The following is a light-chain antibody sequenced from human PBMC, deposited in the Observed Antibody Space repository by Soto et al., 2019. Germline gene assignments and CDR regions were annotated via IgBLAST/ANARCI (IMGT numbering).Light chain of an antibody. V-gene: IGKV3-20*01. CDR2: GTS. CDR3: QQYGNSPIT. J-gene: IGKJ5*01. CDR1: QSLTNSF. Sequence: EFVLTQSPGTLSLSPGERATLSCRASQSLTNSFIAWYQQRPGQAPRLLIYGTSSRATGIPDRFSGSGSGTDFTLTISRLEPEDFAVYYCQQYGNSPITFGQGTRLEIK.